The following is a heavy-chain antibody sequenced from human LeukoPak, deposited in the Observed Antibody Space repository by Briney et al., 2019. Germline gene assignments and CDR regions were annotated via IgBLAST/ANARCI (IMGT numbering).Heavy chain of an antibody. V-gene: IGHV3-7*01. D-gene: IGHD5-12*01. CDR2: IKQDGSKK. CDR1: GFPFSSYW. Sequence: QPGGSLRLSCVASGFPFSSYWMTWVRQAPGKGLEWVANIKQDGSKKSYVDSVKGRFTISRDNAKNSLYLQMNSLRAEDTAVYYCASRYIGGPFDPWGQGTLVTVSS. J-gene: IGHJ5*02. CDR3: ASRYIGGPFDP.